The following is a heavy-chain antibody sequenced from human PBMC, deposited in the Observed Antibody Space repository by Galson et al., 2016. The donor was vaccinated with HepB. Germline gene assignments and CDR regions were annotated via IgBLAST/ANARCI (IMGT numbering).Heavy chain of an antibody. CDR2: MHVADSHT. D-gene: IGHD4-17*01. Sequence: QSGAEVKKPGESLKISCKGSGYNFATYWIGWVRQMPWKGLEWMAIMHVADSHTKYSPSFQGQVSISADKSISTAYMRWSSLQASDTAIYYCAGAVNGDFRWGGWGQGTTVTVSS. CDR1: GYNFATYW. J-gene: IGHJ6*02. V-gene: IGHV5-51*01. CDR3: AGAVNGDFRWGG.